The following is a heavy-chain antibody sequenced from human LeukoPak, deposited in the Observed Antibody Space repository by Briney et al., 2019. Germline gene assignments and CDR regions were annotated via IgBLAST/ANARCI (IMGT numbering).Heavy chain of an antibody. D-gene: IGHD3-10*01. J-gene: IGHJ4*02. CDR1: GFAFNTYA. CDR2: IWHDGSHK. CDR3: ARGIFGSGSYPDY. V-gene: IGHV3-33*01. Sequence: GGSLRLSCAASGFAFNTYAVHWVRQAPGKGLEWVTLIWHDGSHKFYIDSVRGRFTISRDNSRNTVYLQMNGLRAEDTAVYYCARGIFGSGSYPDYWGQGTLVTVSS.